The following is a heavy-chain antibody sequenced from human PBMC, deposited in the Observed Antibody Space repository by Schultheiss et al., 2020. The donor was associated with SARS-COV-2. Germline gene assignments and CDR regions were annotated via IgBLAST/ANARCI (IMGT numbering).Heavy chain of an antibody. D-gene: IGHD3-16*02. Sequence: SVKVSCKASGGTFSSYAISWVRQAPGQGLEWMGGIIPIFGTANYAQKFQGRVTITADKSTSTAYMELRSLRSDDTAVYYCASRRLRLGELSLYGNDYWGQGTLVTVSS. V-gene: IGHV1-69*06. CDR2: IIPIFGTA. CDR3: ASRRLRLGELSLYGNDY. J-gene: IGHJ4*02. CDR1: GGTFSSYA.